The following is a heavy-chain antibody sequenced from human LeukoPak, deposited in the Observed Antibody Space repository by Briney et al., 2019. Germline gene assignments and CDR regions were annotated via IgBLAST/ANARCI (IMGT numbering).Heavy chain of an antibody. CDR2: IWYDGSNK. D-gene: IGHD2-2*01. CDR1: GFTFSSYG. Sequence: GGSLRLSCAASGFTFSSYGMHWVRQAPGKGLEWVAVIWYDGSNKYYVDSVKGRFTISRDNSKNTLYLQMNSLRAEDTAVYYCAKDDHCSSTSCDGNWFDPWGQGTLVTVSS. CDR3: AKDDHCSSTSCDGNWFDP. V-gene: IGHV3-33*06. J-gene: IGHJ5*02.